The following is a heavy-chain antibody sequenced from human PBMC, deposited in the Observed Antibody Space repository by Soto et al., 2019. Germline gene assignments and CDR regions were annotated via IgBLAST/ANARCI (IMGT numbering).Heavy chain of an antibody. D-gene: IGHD2-2*01. V-gene: IGHV5-51*01. CDR3: ARLHRLGDIVVVPAAVWYFDY. CDR1: GYSFTSYW. CDR2: IYPGDSDT. Sequence: PGESLKISCKGSGYSFTSYWIGWVRQMPGKGLEWMGIIYPGDSDTRYSPSFQGQVTISADKSISTAYLQWSSLKASDTAMYYCARLHRLGDIVVVPAAVWYFDYWGQGTLVTVSS. J-gene: IGHJ4*02.